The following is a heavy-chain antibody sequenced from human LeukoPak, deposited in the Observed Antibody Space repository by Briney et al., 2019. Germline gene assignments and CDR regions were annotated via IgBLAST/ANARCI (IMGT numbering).Heavy chain of an antibody. J-gene: IGHJ4*02. Sequence: GASVKVSCKASGYTFTAYYIHWVRQAPGQGLEWMGWINPNSGGTNYAQKFQGRVTMTRDTSISTAYMELSRLRSDDTAVYYCARDGYYGSGTDYWGQGTLVTVSS. CDR1: GYTFTAYY. CDR2: INPNSGGT. CDR3: ARDGYYGSGTDY. D-gene: IGHD3-10*01. V-gene: IGHV1-2*02.